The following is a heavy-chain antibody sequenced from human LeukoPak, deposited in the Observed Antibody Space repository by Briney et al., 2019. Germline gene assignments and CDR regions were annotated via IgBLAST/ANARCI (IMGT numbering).Heavy chain of an antibody. CDR2: IYHSGST. J-gene: IGHJ4*02. V-gene: IGHV4-38-2*02. Sequence: SETLSLTCTVSGYSISSGYYWGWIRQPPGKGLEWIGSIYHSGSTYYNPSLKSRVTISVDTSKNQFSLKLSSVTAADTAVYYCARTPSRWDCSGGSCYSRDYWGQGTLVTVSS. D-gene: IGHD2-15*01. CDR3: ARTPSRWDCSGGSCYSRDY. CDR1: GYSISSGYY.